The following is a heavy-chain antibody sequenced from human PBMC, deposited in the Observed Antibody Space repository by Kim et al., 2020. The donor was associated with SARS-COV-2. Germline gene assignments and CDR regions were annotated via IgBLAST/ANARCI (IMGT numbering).Heavy chain of an antibody. V-gene: IGHV5-10-1*01. D-gene: IGHD4-17*01. CDR3: ARPGGYGDYIREGDYYGMDV. J-gene: IGHJ6*02. CDR2: IDPSDSYT. CDR1: GYSFTSYW. Sequence: GESLKISCKGSGYSFTSYWISWVRQMPGKGLEWMGRIDPSDSYTNYSPSFQGHVTISADKSISTAYLQWSSLKASDTAMYYCARPGGYGDYIREGDYYGMDVWGQGTTVTVSS.